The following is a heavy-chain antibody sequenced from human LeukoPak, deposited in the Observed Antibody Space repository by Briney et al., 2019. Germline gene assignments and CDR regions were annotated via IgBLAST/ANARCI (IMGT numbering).Heavy chain of an antibody. CDR3: AKGDFYGSGRDYYYYMDV. CDR2: ISGSGGRT. J-gene: IGHJ6*03. V-gene: IGHV3-23*01. Sequence: GGSLRLSCAASGFTFSRYGMSWVRQAPGKGLEWVSAISGSGGRTYYADSVKGRFTISRDNSKNTLYLQMNSLRAEDTAVYNCAKGDFYGSGRDYYYYMDVWGKGTTVTFSS. CDR1: GFTFSRYG. D-gene: IGHD3-10*01.